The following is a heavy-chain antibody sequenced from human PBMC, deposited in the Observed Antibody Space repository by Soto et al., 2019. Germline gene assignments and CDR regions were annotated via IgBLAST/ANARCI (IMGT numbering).Heavy chain of an antibody. D-gene: IGHD6-19*01. J-gene: IGHJ4*02. CDR2: ISFEGNTQ. CDR3: ASALRGYSSGWYYFDY. CDR1: GFTLSRYG. V-gene: IGHV3-30*05. Sequence: QVQLVESGGGVVQPGRSLRLSCAASGFTLSRYGMHWVRQAPGKGLEWVAVISFEGNTQYYADSVKGRFTISRDNSKNTLYLQMISLRAEDTAVYYCASALRGYSSGWYYFDYWGQGTQVTVSS.